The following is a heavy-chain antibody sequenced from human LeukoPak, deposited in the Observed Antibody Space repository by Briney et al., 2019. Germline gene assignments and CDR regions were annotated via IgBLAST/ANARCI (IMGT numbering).Heavy chain of an antibody. Sequence: AGGSLRLSCAASGFTFSSYAMSWVRQAPGKGLEWVSAISGSGGSTYYADSVKGRFTISRDNSKNTLYLQMNSLRAEDTAVYYCAKLTTVLLRKSGYYFDYWGQGTLVTVSS. CDR1: GFTFSSYA. D-gene: IGHD1-1*01. J-gene: IGHJ4*02. CDR3: AKLTTVLLRKSGYYFDY. CDR2: ISGSGGST. V-gene: IGHV3-23*01.